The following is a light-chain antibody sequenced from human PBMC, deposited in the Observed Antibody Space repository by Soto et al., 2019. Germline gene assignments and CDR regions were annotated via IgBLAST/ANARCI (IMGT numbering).Light chain of an antibody. V-gene: IGKV1-39*01. J-gene: IGKJ1*01. CDR2: AAS. CDR3: HQTYSTPWT. Sequence: DIQMTQSPSSLSASVRGRVTITCRSSQNIGKYLNWYQQKAGTAPKLLMYAASTLQSGVPSRFSGSGSGTEFTLTISSLQPENFATYYCHQTYSTPWTVGQGTKVDIK. CDR1: QNIGKY.